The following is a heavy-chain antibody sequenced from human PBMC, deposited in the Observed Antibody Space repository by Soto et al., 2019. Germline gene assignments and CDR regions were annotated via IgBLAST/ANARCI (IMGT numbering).Heavy chain of an antibody. J-gene: IGHJ5*02. CDR2: ISYSGST. D-gene: IGHD6-6*01. Sequence: SETLSLTCTVSGGSMSSHYWTWLRQSPGKGLEWIGYISYSGSTYYNPSLKSRVSISADTSKNQFSLRMNSMIAADTAVYYCARTLEYSSSYLEIWFDPWGQGTLVTVSS. CDR1: GGSMSSHY. CDR3: ARTLEYSSSYLEIWFDP. V-gene: IGHV4-59*11.